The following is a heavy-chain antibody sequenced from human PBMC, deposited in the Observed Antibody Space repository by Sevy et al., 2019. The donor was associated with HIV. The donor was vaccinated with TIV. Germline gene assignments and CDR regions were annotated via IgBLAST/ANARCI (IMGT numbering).Heavy chain of an antibody. J-gene: IGHJ4*02. D-gene: IGHD2-8*01. CDR2: IGYDGSNI. CDR1: GVTPSTYG. Sequence: GGSLRLSCAASGVTPSTYGMHWVRQAPGKGLEWVAVIGYDGSNIYYADSVKGQFTISRDSSKKTLFLQMDSLRAEDTAIYYCARDPRMYGDYLLAYFDYWGQGTLVTVSS. V-gene: IGHV3-33*01. CDR3: ARDPRMYGDYLLAYFDY.